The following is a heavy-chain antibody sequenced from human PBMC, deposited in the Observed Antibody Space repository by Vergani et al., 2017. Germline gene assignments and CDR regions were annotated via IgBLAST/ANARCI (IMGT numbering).Heavy chain of an antibody. V-gene: IGHV3-23*01. J-gene: IGHJ6*01. CDR3: AKDNRTPYYDIVTGYYRHYYNGMDG. D-gene: IGHD3-9*01. Sequence: EVQLLESGGGLVQPGGSLRLSCAASGFTFSSYAMSWVRQAPGKGLEWVSAISGSGGSTYYADSVKGRFTISRDNSKNTLYLQMNSLRAEDTAVYYCAKDNRTPYYDIVTGYYRHYYNGMDGWGRGTTVIVSS. CDR2: ISGSGGST. CDR1: GFTFSSYA.